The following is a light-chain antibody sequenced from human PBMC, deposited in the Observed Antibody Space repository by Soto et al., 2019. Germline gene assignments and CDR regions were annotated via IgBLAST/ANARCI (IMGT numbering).Light chain of an antibody. J-gene: IGKJ5*01. Sequence: IQFTQSPSSRSASLGHILTSXGGASQSISSWLAWYQQKPGKAPKLLIYKASSLESGVPSRFSGSGSGTEFTLTISSLQPDDFATYYCQQYNSYSQTFGQGTRLEIK. CDR1: QSISSW. CDR2: KAS. V-gene: IGKV1-5*03. CDR3: QQYNSYSQT.